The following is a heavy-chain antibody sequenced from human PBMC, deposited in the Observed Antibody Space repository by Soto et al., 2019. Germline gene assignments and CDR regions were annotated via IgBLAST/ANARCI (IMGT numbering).Heavy chain of an antibody. CDR3: ARDSPPFCSSTSCYELNWFDP. Sequence: ASVKVSCKASGYTFTSFDINWVRQAPGQGLEWMGWISPYNGNTNYAQKLQGRVTMTTDTSTSTAYMELRSLRSDDTAVYYCARDSPPFCSSTSCYELNWFDPWGQGTLVTVSS. J-gene: IGHJ5*02. CDR1: GYTFTSFD. CDR2: ISPYNGNT. D-gene: IGHD2-2*01. V-gene: IGHV1-18*01.